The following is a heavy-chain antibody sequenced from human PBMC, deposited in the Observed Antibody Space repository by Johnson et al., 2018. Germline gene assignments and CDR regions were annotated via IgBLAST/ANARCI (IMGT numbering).Heavy chain of an antibody. D-gene: IGHD3-16*01. CDR2: IWYDGSNK. CDR3: ARDRGGYYYGMDV. CDR1: GFTFSSYG. J-gene: IGHJ6*02. V-gene: IGHV3-33*01. Sequence: VQLVQSGGGVVQPGRSLRLSCAASGFTFSSYGMHWVRQAPGKGLEWVAVIWYDGSNKYYADHVKGRFTSSRDNSKNPLYLKMNSLRAEDTAVYYCARDRGGYYYGMDVWGQGTTVTVSS.